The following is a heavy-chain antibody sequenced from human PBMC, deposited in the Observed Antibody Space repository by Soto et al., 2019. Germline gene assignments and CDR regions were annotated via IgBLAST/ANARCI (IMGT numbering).Heavy chain of an antibody. CDR3: ASLVIYGDYAREADN. CDR2: IYYSGST. D-gene: IGHD4-17*01. V-gene: IGHV4-39*01. Sequence: SETLSLTCTVSGGSISSSSYYWGWIRQPPGKGLEWIGSIYYSGSTYYNPSLRSRVTISVDTSKNQFSLKLSSVTAADTAVYYCASLVIYGDYAREADNWGQGTLVTVSS. J-gene: IGHJ4*02. CDR1: GGSISSSSYY.